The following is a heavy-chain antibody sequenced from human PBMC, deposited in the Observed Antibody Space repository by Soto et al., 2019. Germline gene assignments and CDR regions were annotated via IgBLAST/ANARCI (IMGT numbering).Heavy chain of an antibody. V-gene: IGHV3-73*01. CDR2: IKTKVESYAT. CDR3: TRRYCSGGGCYSDFDY. CDR1: GFTLSGFD. D-gene: IGHD2-15*01. J-gene: IGHJ4*02. Sequence: GGSLRLSCAASGFTLSGFDIHWVRQASGEGLEWVGRIKTKVESYATELAASVKGRFTISRDDPKNTAYLEMNSLKTEDTAVYYCTRRYCSGGGCYSDFDYWGQGTMVTVSS.